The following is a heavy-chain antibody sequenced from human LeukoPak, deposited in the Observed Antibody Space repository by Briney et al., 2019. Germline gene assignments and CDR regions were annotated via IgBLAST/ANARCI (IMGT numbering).Heavy chain of an antibody. V-gene: IGHV4-34*01. D-gene: IGHD3-3*01. Sequence: SETLSLTCAVYGGSFSGYYWSWIRQPPGKGLEWIGEINHSGSTNYNPSLKSRVTISVDTSKNQFSLKLSSVTAADTAVYYCARSWGPTGYDFWSGPRGEIFDYWGQGTLVTVSS. J-gene: IGHJ4*02. CDR1: GGSFSGYY. CDR3: ARSWGPTGYDFWSGPRGEIFDY. CDR2: INHSGST.